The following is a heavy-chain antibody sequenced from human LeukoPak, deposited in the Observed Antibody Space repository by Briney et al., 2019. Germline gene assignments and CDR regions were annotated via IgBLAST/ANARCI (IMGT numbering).Heavy chain of an antibody. CDR2: INTNTGNP. CDR1: GYTFTSYA. V-gene: IGHV7-4-1*02. D-gene: IGHD3-10*01. Sequence: ASVKVSCKASGYTFTSYAMNWVRQAPGQGLEWMGWINTNTGNPTYAQGFTGRFVFSLDTSVSTAYLQISSLKAEDTAVYYCVLGPSITMVRGVISSFDYWGQGTLVTVSS. CDR3: VLGPSITMVRGVISSFDY. J-gene: IGHJ4*02.